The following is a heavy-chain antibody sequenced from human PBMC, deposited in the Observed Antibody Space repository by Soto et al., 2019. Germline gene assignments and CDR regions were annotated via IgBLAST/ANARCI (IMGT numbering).Heavy chain of an antibody. V-gene: IGHV3-7*03. D-gene: IGHD2-2*02. J-gene: IGHJ6*02. Sequence: GGSLRLSCAASGFTFSSYWMSWVRQAPGKGLEWVANIKQDGSEKYYVDSVKGRFTISRDNAKNSLYLQMNSLRAEDTAVYYCARAPTWICSSTSCYTSYYYYGMDVWGQGTTVTVSS. CDR1: GFTFSSYW. CDR2: IKQDGSEK. CDR3: ARAPTWICSSTSCYTSYYYYGMDV.